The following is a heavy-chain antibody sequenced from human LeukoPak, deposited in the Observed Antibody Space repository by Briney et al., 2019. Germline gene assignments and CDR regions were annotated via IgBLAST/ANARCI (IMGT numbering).Heavy chain of an antibody. CDR1: GGSFSGYY. CDR2: IYTSGST. J-gene: IGHJ5*02. Sequence: SETLSLTCAVYGGSFSGYYWSWIRQPAGKGLEWIGRIYTSGSTNYNPSLKSRVTMSVDTSKNQFSLKLSSVTAADTAVYYCARVLGWFGELGVGWFDPWGQGTLVTVSS. D-gene: IGHD3-10*01. CDR3: ARVLGWFGELGVGWFDP. V-gene: IGHV4-59*10.